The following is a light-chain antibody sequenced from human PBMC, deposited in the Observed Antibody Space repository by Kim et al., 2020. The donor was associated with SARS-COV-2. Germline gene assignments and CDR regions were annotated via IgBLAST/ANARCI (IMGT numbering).Light chain of an antibody. J-gene: IGKJ2*01. CDR1: QSIGTS. V-gene: IGKV1-39*01. CDR3: LHSYTAPYT. CDR2: AAS. Sequence: AALEDRVTITCRASQSIGTSLNWYQHQPGKAPKLLIYAASSLRSGVPSRFGGSGSGTDFTLTIGSLQPEDFAIYYCLHSYTAPYTFGQGTKLEI.